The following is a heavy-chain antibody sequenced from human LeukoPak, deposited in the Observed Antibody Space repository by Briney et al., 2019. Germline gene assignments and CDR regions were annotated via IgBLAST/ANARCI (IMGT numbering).Heavy chain of an antibody. Sequence: SVKVSCKASGGTFSSHVISWVRQAPGQGLEWMGGIIPIFGIANYAQKFQGRVTITADESTSTAYMEMSSLRSDDTAVYYCARRYFGSGSYYTDYWGQGTLVTVSS. V-gene: IGHV1-69*13. CDR1: GGTFSSHV. D-gene: IGHD3-10*01. J-gene: IGHJ4*02. CDR3: ARRYFGSGSYYTDY. CDR2: IIPIFGIA.